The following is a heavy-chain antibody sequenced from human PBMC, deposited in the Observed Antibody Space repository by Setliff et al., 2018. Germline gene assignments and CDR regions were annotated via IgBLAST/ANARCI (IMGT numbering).Heavy chain of an antibody. Sequence: PGGSLRLSCAAAGFTFSSHWMHWVRQAPGKRLMWVSRINNDGSSTTYEDSVKGRFTISRDNSKNTVYLEMNSLRAADTAVYYCARDPTHYVLLWFGAPYGMDVWGQGTTVTVSS. D-gene: IGHD3-10*01. CDR2: INNDGSST. J-gene: IGHJ6*02. CDR3: ARDPTHYVLLWFGAPYGMDV. V-gene: IGHV3-74*01. CDR1: GFTFSSHW.